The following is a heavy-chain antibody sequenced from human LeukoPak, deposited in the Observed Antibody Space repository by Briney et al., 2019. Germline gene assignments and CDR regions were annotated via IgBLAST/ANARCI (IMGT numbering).Heavy chain of an antibody. CDR2: ISGSGGST. CDR3: ARLGYCSGGSCWFFDY. J-gene: IGHJ4*02. D-gene: IGHD2-15*01. V-gene: IGHV3-23*01. CDR1: GFTFSSYA. Sequence: PRGSLRLSCAASGFTFSSYAMSWVRQAPGKGLEWVSAISGSGGSTYYADSVKGRFTISRDNSKSTLYLQMNSLRAEDTAVYYCARLGYCSGGSCWFFDYWGQGTLVTVSS.